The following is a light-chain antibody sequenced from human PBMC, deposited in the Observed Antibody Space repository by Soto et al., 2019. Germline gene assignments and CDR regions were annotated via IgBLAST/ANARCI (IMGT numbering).Light chain of an antibody. Sequence: EIVLTQSPGTLSLSPGETATLSCRASPSVSRDFLVWYQHKRGQPPRLLLYGGSIRATGTPDRFSGSGSGTEFTLTLSRLEPEDVGVYYCQQYGFSPTFGQGTKVDIK. CDR1: PSVSRDF. J-gene: IGKJ1*01. CDR2: GGS. V-gene: IGKV3-20*01. CDR3: QQYGFSPT.